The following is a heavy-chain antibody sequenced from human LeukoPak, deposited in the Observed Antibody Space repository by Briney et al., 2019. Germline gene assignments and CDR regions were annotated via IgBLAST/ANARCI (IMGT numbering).Heavy chain of an antibody. CDR3: ARVDIVATLGSNDY. J-gene: IGHJ4*02. Sequence: GGSLRLSCAASGFTFSNFGMHWVRQAPGKGLEWVAFIRYDGSNKYYADSVKGRFTISRDNAKNSLYLQMNSLRAEDTAVYYCARVDIVATLGSNDYWGQGTLVTVSS. D-gene: IGHD5-12*01. V-gene: IGHV3-30*02. CDR2: IRYDGSNK. CDR1: GFTFSNFG.